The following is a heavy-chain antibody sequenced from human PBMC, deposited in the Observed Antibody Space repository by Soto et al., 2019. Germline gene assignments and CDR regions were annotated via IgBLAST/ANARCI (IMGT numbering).Heavy chain of an antibody. CDR3: APRGGGGGY. CDR1: GFTVSNNY. V-gene: IGHV3-53*01. D-gene: IGHD3-10*01. J-gene: IGHJ4*02. Sequence: EVQLVESGGGLIQPGGSLRLSCAVSGFTVSNNYMSWVRQAPGKGLEGVSVIYSGGYTAYGDSVKGRFTISRDNSKNTLFPQMNGLGADDTAGFSWAPRGGGGGYWGQGTLVTVSS. CDR2: IYSGGYT.